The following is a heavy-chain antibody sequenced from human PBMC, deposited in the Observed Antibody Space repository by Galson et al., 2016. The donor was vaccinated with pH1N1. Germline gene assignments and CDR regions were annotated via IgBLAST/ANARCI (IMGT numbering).Heavy chain of an antibody. D-gene: IGHD7-27*01. CDR2: ISGNNGDS. CDR1: GFTFTTYG. CDR3: ARKGTGWPLDY. Sequence: SVKVSCKASGFTFTTYGFTWVRQAPGQGLEWMGWISGNNGDSHYAQKVMGRVTVTIDTSTSTAYLEVRGLTSDDTAVYYCARKGTGWPLDYWGQGTLVTVSS. J-gene: IGHJ4*02. V-gene: IGHV1-18*01.